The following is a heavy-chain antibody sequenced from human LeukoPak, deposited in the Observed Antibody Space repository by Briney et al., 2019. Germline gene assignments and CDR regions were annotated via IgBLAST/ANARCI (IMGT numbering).Heavy chain of an antibody. D-gene: IGHD6-19*01. CDR3: ARDRCLVPEYFQH. V-gene: IGHV4-38-2*02. CDR1: GYSISSGYY. CDR2: IYHSGST. Sequence: PSETLSLTCAVSGYSISSGYYWGWIRQPPGKGLEWIGSIYHSGSTYYNPSLKSRVTISVDTSKNQFSLKLSSVTAADTAVYYCARDRCLVPEYFQHWGQGTLVTVSS. J-gene: IGHJ1*01.